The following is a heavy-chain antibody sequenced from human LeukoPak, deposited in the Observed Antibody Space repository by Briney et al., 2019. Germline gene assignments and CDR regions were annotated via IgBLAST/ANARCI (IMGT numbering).Heavy chain of an antibody. Sequence: PSETLSLTCTVSGGSISSGDYYWSWIRQPPGKGLEWIGYIYYSGSTYYNPSLKSRVTISVDTSKNQFSLKLSSVTAADTAVYYCARGKMGDIVVVPAAIRAFDAFDIWGQGTMVTVSS. V-gene: IGHV4-30-4*01. CDR3: ARGKMGDIVVVPAAIRAFDAFDI. CDR1: GGSISSGDYY. CDR2: IYYSGST. J-gene: IGHJ3*02. D-gene: IGHD2-2*01.